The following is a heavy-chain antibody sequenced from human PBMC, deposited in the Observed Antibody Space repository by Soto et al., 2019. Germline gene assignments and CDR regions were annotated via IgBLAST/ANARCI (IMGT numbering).Heavy chain of an antibody. J-gene: IGHJ6*02. CDR1: GLTFSDYY. Sequence: QVQLVESGGGLVKPGGSLRLSCAASGLTFSDYYMSWIRQAPGKGLEWVSYITHRGDYTKYADSVQGRITISRDNAKNSLYLLMNSLRAEDTAGYDCARELDGIDGWGQGTTVIVSS. CDR3: ARELDGIDG. V-gene: IGHV3-11*05. CDR2: ITHRGDYT.